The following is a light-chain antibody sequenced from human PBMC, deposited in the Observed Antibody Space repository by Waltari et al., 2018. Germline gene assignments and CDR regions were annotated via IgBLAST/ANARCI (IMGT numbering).Light chain of an antibody. Sequence: QSALTQPASVSGSPGQSITISCTGPSSDVGGYNYVSWYQQHPGKAPKLMIYDVSQRPSGVSNRFSGSKSGNTASLTISGLQAEDEADYYCSSYTSISTVIFGGGTKLTVL. CDR3: SSYTSISTVI. CDR2: DVS. J-gene: IGLJ2*01. CDR1: SSDVGGYNY. V-gene: IGLV2-14*03.